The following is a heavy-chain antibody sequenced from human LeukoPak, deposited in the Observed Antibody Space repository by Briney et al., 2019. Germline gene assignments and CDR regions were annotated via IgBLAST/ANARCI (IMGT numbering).Heavy chain of an antibody. V-gene: IGHV5-51*01. J-gene: IGHJ4*02. Sequence: GESLKVSCKGPGYSSTSYWIGWVRQMPGKGLEWMGIIYPGDSDTRYSPSFQGQVTISADKSISTAYLQWSSLKASDTAMYYCARRYSSSWYFDYWGQGTLVTVSS. D-gene: IGHD6-13*01. CDR1: GYSSTSYW. CDR3: ARRYSSSWYFDY. CDR2: IYPGDSDT.